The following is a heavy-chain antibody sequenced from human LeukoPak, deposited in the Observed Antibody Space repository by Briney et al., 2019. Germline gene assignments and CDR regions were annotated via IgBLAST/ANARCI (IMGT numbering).Heavy chain of an antibody. J-gene: IGHJ5*02. CDR3: ARSPAYCSGGTCYGHNWFDP. CDR2: SNPRGGST. Sequence: ASVKLSCTASGDTFTSNYIHWVRQASGQGLEWMGISNPRGGSTSHAQKFQGRVTMTTDTSTSTVYMELSSLRSEDTAVYYCARSPAYCSGGTCYGHNWFDPWGQGTLVTVSS. D-gene: IGHD2-15*01. CDR1: GDTFTSNY. V-gene: IGHV1-46*01.